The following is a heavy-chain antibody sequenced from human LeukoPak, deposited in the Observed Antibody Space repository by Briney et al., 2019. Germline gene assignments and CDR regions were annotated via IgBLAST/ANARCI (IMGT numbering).Heavy chain of an antibody. Sequence: ASVKVSCKASGYTFTGYYMHWVRQAPGQGLEWMGWINPNSGGTNYAQKFQGRVTMTRDTSISTAYMELSRLRSDDTAVYYCARDGSERKYYYYYGMDVWGQGTTVTVSS. D-gene: IGHD6-25*01. CDR1: GYTFTGYY. V-gene: IGHV1-2*02. CDR2: INPNSGGT. J-gene: IGHJ6*02. CDR3: ARDGSERKYYYYYGMDV.